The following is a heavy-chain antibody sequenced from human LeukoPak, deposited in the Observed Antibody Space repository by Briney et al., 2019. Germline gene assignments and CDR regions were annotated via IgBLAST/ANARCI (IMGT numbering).Heavy chain of an antibody. CDR1: GYTFTNYG. CDR2: ISIYNGNT. D-gene: IGHD2-2*01. CDR3: ARGYCSSTSCSAFDP. Sequence: GASVKVSCKASGYTFTNYGISWVRQAPGQGLEWMGWISIYNGNTDYAQKLRGRVTMTTDTSTSTAYMELRSLRSDDTAVYYCARGYCSSTSCSAFDPWGQGTLVTVSS. V-gene: IGHV1-18*01. J-gene: IGHJ5*02.